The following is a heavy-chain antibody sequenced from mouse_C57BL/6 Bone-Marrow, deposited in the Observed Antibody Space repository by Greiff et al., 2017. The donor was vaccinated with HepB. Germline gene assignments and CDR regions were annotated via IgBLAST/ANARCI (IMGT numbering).Heavy chain of an antibody. V-gene: IGHV1-52*01. CDR2: IYPSDSDT. D-gene: IGHD1-1*01. CDR3: ARRRSRSKDFDV. CDR1: GYTFTSYW. J-gene: IGHJ1*03. Sequence: QVQLQQPGAELVRPGSSVTLSCKASGYTFTSYWMHWVKQRPIQGLEWIGNIYPSDSDTHYNQKFKDKATITEDKSSSTAYMQLSSLTSEDSAVYYCARRRSRSKDFDVWGTGTTVTVSS.